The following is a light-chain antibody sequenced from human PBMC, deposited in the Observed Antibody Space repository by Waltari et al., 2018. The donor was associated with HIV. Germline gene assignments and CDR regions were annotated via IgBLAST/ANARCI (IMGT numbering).Light chain of an antibody. J-gene: IGKJ1*01. V-gene: IGKV3D-15*01. CDR2: GVS. Sequence: EIVMTQSPATLSVSSGEGATLSCRASQTVSSNLAWYQRKPGQAPRRLIYGVSTRATVIPARFSGSGSVTEFTLTISSLQSEDFSVYYCQQYNNWPWAFGQVTKVEIK. CDR3: QQYNNWPWA. CDR1: QTVSSN.